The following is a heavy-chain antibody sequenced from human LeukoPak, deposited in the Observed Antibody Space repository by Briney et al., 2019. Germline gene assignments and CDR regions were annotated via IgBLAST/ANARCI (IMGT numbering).Heavy chain of an antibody. CDR2: IPYDGSNK. J-gene: IGHJ4*02. V-gene: IGHV3-30*04. CDR3: ARDRGHIVVVTAIFDY. CDR1: GFTFSSYA. Sequence: PGRTLRLSCAASGFTFSSYAMHWVRQAPGKGLEWVALIPYDGSNKYYADSVKGRFTISRDNSKNTLYLQMNSLRAEDTAVYYCARDRGHIVVVTAIFDYWGQGTLVTVSS. D-gene: IGHD2-21*02.